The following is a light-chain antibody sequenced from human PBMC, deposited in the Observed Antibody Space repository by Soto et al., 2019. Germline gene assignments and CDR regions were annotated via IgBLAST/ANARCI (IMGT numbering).Light chain of an antibody. CDR3: QQSYSTPFT. CDR2: AAS. J-gene: IGKJ3*01. V-gene: IGKV1-39*01. Sequence: DLQMTQSPSSLSASVGDRVTITCRASQSISSYLNWYQQKPGKAPKLLIYAASSLQSGVPSRFSGSGSGTDFTLTISSLQPEDFATYHCQQSYSTPFTFGPGTKVDIK. CDR1: QSISSY.